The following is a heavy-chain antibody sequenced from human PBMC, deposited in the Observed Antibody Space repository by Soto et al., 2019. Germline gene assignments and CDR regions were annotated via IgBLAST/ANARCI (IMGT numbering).Heavy chain of an antibody. CDR2: ISSRSSYI. Sequence: EVQLVESGGGLVKPGGSLRLSCAASGFTFSSYSMNWVRQAPGKGLEWVSSISSRSSYIYYADSVKGRLTISRDNAKNSLYLQMNSLRAEDTAVYYCAMFNYDILTGHDYWGQGTLVTVSS. D-gene: IGHD3-9*01. V-gene: IGHV3-21*01. J-gene: IGHJ4*02. CDR3: AMFNYDILTGHDY. CDR1: GFTFSSYS.